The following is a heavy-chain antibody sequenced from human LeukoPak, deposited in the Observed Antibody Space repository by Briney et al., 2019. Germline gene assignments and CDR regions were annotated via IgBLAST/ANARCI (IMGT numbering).Heavy chain of an antibody. J-gene: IGHJ4*02. CDR1: GGTFSSYA. CDR3: ARERGYCNGASGYSLDY. Sequence: ASVKVSCKASGGTFSSYAISWVRQAPGQGLEWMGGIIPIFGTANYAQKFQGRVTITAADSTSTAYMELSRRRSEETAVYYCARERGYCNGASGYSLDYWGQGTLVTVSS. V-gene: IGHV1-69*13. D-gene: IGHD2-15*01. CDR2: IIPIFGTA.